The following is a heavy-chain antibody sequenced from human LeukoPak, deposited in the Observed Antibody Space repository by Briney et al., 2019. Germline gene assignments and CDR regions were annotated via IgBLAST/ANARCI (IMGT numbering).Heavy chain of an antibody. CDR3: ARGGTYCSSTGCYSPSDY. CDR1: GFTFSSYS. J-gene: IGHJ4*02. CDR2: ISSSSSYI. V-gene: IGHV3-21*01. D-gene: IGHD2-2*01. Sequence: AGGSLRLSCAASGFTFSSYSMNWVRQAPGKGLEWVSSISSSSSYIYYADSVKGRFTISRDDAKNSLYLQMNSLRAEDTAVYYCARGGTYCSSTGCYSPSDYWGQGTLVTVSS.